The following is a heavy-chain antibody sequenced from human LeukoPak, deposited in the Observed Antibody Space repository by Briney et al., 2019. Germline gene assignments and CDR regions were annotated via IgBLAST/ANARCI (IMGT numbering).Heavy chain of an antibody. CDR1: GYTFTGYY. D-gene: IGHD1-1*01. Sequence: ASVKVSCKASGYTFTGYYMHWVRQAPGQGLEWMGWINPNSGGTNYAQKFQGRVTMTRDTSISAAYMELSRLRSDDTAVYYCARRVSGQLLAPLDYWGQGTLVTVSS. J-gene: IGHJ4*02. CDR2: INPNSGGT. CDR3: ARRVSGQLLAPLDY. V-gene: IGHV1-2*02.